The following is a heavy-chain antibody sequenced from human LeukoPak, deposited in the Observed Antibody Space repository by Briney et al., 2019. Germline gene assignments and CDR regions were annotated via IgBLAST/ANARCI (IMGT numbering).Heavy chain of an antibody. J-gene: IGHJ5*02. CDR1: GYTFTSYG. CDR2: ISAYNGNT. CDR3: ARSSSSSLWFDP. D-gene: IGHD6-6*01. V-gene: IGHV1-18*01. Sequence: ASVTVSCKPSGYTFTSYGISWVRQAPGQGLEWMGWISAYNGNTNYAQKLQGRITMTTDTSTSTAYMELRSLRSDDTAVYYCARSSSSSLWFDPWGQGTLVTVSS.